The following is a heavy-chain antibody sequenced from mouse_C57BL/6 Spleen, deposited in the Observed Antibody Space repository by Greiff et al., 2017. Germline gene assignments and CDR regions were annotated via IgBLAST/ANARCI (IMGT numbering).Heavy chain of an antibody. V-gene: IGHV14-1*01. D-gene: IGHD1-1*01. CDR2: IDPEDGDT. CDR1: GFNIKDYY. CDR3: GGYGSSYDWYFDV. Sequence: EVQLQQSGAELVRPGASVKLSCTASGFNIKDYYMHWVKQRPEQGLEWIGRIDPEDGDTEYAPKFQGKATMTADTSSNTAYLQLSSLTSEDTAVYYCGGYGSSYDWYFDVWGTGTTVTVSS. J-gene: IGHJ1*03.